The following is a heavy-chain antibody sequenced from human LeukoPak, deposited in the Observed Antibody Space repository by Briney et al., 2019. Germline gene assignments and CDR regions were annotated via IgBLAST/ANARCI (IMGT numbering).Heavy chain of an antibody. J-gene: IGHJ3*01. CDR1: GYSFTTYA. V-gene: IGHV1-3*01. CDR2: INAGNGDT. CDR3: FTKGTYAFDL. Sequence: ASVKVSCKASGYSFTTYAMHWVRQAPGQGLEWMGWINAGNGDTKYPQRFQGRVTITRDTSASTAYMELSSLRSEDTAVYYCFTKGTYAFDLWGQGTMVTVSS. D-gene: IGHD2-8*01.